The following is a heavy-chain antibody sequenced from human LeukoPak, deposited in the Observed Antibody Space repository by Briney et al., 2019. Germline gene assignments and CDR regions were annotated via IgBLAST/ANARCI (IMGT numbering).Heavy chain of an antibody. CDR1: GFTFSSYA. V-gene: IGHV3-23*01. CDR2: ISGRSDNT. J-gene: IGHJ4*02. D-gene: IGHD3-9*01. CDR3: AKWGDYDVLTGYYVSDF. Sequence: GASLRLSCAASGFTFSSYAMSWVRQAPGKGLEWVSAISGRSDNTYYADSVKGRFTLSKDSSKNTLYLQMNSLRADDTAVYYCAKWGDYDVLTGYYVSDFWGQGTLVTVSS.